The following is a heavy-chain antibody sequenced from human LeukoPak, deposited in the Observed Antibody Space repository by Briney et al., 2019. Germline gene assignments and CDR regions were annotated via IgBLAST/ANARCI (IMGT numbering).Heavy chain of an antibody. CDR3: ARPPFSYYGSGGYFDY. J-gene: IGHJ4*02. CDR1: GGSFSGYY. V-gene: IGHV4-34*01. Sequence: SETLSLTCAVYGGSFSGYYWSWIRQPPGKGLEWIGEINHSGSTNYNPSLKSRVTISVDTSENQFSLKLSSVTAADTAVYYCARPPFSYYGSGGYFDYWGQGTLVTVSS. D-gene: IGHD3-10*01. CDR2: INHSGST.